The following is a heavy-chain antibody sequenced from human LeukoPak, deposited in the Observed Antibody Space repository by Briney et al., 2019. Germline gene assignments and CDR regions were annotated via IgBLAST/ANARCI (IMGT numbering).Heavy chain of an antibody. V-gene: IGHV3-23*01. CDR1: GFTFSSYA. CDR2: ISGSGGGT. Sequence: GGSLRLSCAASGFTFSSYAMSWVRQAPGKGLEWVSAISGSGGGTYYADSVKGRFTISRDNSKNTLYLQMNSLRAEDTAVYYCAKHYYDSSGYYYYMDVWGKGTTVTVSS. D-gene: IGHD3-22*01. CDR3: AKHYYDSSGYYYYMDV. J-gene: IGHJ6*03.